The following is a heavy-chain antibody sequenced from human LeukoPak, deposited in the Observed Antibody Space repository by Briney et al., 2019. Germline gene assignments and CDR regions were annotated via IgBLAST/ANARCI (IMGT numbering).Heavy chain of an antibody. CDR2: IKSKTDGGTT. V-gene: IGHV3-15*01. CDR3: TTEGVVTAFFDY. J-gene: IGHJ4*02. D-gene: IGHD2-21*02. CDR1: GFTFSNAW. Sequence: GGSLRLSCAASGFTFSNAWMSWVRQAPGKGLEWVGRIKSKTDGGTTDYAASVKGRFTISRDDSKNTLYLQMNSLKTEDTAVYYCTTEGVVTAFFDYWGQGTLVTVSS.